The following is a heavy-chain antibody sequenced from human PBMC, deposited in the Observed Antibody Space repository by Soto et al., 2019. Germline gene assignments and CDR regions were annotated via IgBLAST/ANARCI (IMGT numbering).Heavy chain of an antibody. CDR1: GFTFSSYW. Sequence: GGSLRLSCAASGFTFSSYWMSWVRQAPGKGLEWVANIKQDGSEKYYVDSVKGRFTISRDNAKNSLYLQMNSLRAEDTAVYYCAREYSGWYHYYYYLDVWGKGTTVTVSS. CDR3: AREYSGWYHYYYYLDV. J-gene: IGHJ6*03. D-gene: IGHD6-19*01. CDR2: IKQDGSEK. V-gene: IGHV3-7*01.